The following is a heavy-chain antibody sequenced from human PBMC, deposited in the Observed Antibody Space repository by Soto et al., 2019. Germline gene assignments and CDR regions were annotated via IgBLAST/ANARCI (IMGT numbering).Heavy chain of an antibody. CDR1: GFSFNNYW. D-gene: IGHD2-2*01. V-gene: IGHV3-7*04. CDR2: IRQDGSEI. CDR3: AREVVVSRGASYFGY. J-gene: IGHJ4*02. Sequence: PWGSLRLSCAASGFSFNNYWMSWVRQAPGKGLEWVANIRQDGSEINYVDSVKGRFTISRDNTKNSLYLQMNSLRAEDTAIYYCAREVVVSRGASYFGYWGPGTLVTVSS.